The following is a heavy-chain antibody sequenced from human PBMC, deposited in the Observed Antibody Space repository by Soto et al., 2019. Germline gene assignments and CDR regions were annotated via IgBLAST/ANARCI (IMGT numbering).Heavy chain of an antibody. V-gene: IGHV3-30*18. J-gene: IGHJ4*02. CDR2: ISDDGDKR. CDR3: AKSRVRIVGANSFDY. CDR1: GFTFSNYG. D-gene: IGHD1-26*01. Sequence: GGSLRLSCVGSGFTFSNYGMHWVRQPPGKGLEWVALISDDGDKRYYADSVRGRLIISRDNSKDTLYLQMNSLGPDDTAVYFCAKSRVRIVGANSFDYWGQGTPVTVSS.